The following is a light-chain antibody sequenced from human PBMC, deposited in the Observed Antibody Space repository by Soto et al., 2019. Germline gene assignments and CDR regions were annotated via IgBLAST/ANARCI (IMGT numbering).Light chain of an antibody. J-gene: IGKJ1*01. Sequence: AIQMTQSPSSLSASVGDRVTITCRASQDIRTELGWYQQKPGKAPNLLIYATSSLQSGVPSRFSGSGSGTDFTLTISSLQPEDFATYYCLQDYNYTRTFGQGTKVEIK. CDR1: QDIRTE. CDR3: LQDYNYTRT. CDR2: ATS. V-gene: IGKV1-6*01.